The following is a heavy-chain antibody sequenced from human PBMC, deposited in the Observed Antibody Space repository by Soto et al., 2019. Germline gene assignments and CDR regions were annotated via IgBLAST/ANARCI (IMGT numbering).Heavy chain of an antibody. J-gene: IGHJ5*02. V-gene: IGHV3-23*01. D-gene: IGHD3-3*01. CDR1: GFTFRSYA. Sequence: EVHLLESGGGLVQPGGSLRLSCSASGFTFRSYAMSWVRQAPGKGLEWVSGISGGGSDTYYSYSVRGRFTISRDNSMKSLYVHMNSLRVEDSAVYFFAKDDSLELFFPLDAWGEGTLGTVSS. CDR3: AKDDSLELFFPLDA. CDR2: ISGGGSDT.